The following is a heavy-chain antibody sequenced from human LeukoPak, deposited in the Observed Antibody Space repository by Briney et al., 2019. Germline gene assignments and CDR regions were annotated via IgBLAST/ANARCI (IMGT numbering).Heavy chain of an antibody. D-gene: IGHD1-26*01. CDR3: ARGGVGATTYVWFDP. CDR1: GYSFTGYY. Sequence: ASVKVSCKASGYSFTGYYMHWVRQAPGQGLECMGIINPSGGSTSYAQKFQGRVTMTRDMSTSTVYMELSSLRSEDTAVYYCARGGVGATTYVWFDPWGQGTLVTVSS. CDR2: INPSGGST. J-gene: IGHJ5*02. V-gene: IGHV1-46*01.